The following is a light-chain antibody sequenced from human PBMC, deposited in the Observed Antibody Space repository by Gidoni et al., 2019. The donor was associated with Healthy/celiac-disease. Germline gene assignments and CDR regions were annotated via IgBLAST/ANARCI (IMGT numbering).Light chain of an antibody. J-gene: IGLJ1*01. CDR3: QSYDSSLSGYV. CDR1: RSHIGAGYD. Sequence: QSVLTQPPSVSGAPGQRVTISCTGSRSHIGAGYDVHWYQQLPGTAPKLLISGNSNRPSGVPDRFSGSKSGTSASLAITGLQAEDEADYYCQSYDSSLSGYVFGTGTKVTV. CDR2: GNS. V-gene: IGLV1-40*01.